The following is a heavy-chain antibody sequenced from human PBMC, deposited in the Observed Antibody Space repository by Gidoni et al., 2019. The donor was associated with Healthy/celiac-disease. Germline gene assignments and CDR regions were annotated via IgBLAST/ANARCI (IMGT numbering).Heavy chain of an antibody. CDR3: SRDDSADIVVVPAAFGY. CDR2: ISTIFGTA. V-gene: IGHV1-69*01. Sequence: QVQLVQYGAEVKKPGSAVTVSCKASGGHSSTYAISWVRQATGQGREWMGGISTIFGTANYAQKFQVRVTITADDATSTAYMELSSLRSEDMAVYYCSRDDSADIVVVPAAFGYWGQGTLVTVSS. J-gene: IGHJ4*02. CDR1: GGHSSTYA. D-gene: IGHD2-2*01.